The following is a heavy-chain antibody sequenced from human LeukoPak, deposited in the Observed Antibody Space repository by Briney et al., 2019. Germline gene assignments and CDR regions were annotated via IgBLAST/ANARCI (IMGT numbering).Heavy chain of an antibody. J-gene: IGHJ3*02. CDR2: ISYDGSNE. CDR3: AKEGWRTTRFFDI. V-gene: IGHV3-30*18. Sequence: GESLRLSCAASGFTFSSYGMHWVRQAPGKGLEWVAVISYDGSNEYYADSVKGRFTISRDNSKNTLYLQMNSLRAEDTAVYYCAKEGWRTTRFFDIWGQGTMVTVSS. D-gene: IGHD2/OR15-2a*01. CDR1: GFTFSSYG.